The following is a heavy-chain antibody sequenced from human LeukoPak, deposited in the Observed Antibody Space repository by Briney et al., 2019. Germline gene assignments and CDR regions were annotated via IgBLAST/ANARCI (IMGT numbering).Heavy chain of an antibody. Sequence: GGSLRLSCAASGFTFSSYSMNWVRQAPGKGLEWVSSISSSSSYIYYADSVKGRFTISRDNSQSTLYLQMNSLRAEDTAVYYCARARNNYDSSGFSALDYWGQGTLVTVSS. CDR3: ARARNNYDSSGFSALDY. CDR2: ISSSSSYI. V-gene: IGHV3-21*01. D-gene: IGHD3-22*01. J-gene: IGHJ4*02. CDR1: GFTFSSYS.